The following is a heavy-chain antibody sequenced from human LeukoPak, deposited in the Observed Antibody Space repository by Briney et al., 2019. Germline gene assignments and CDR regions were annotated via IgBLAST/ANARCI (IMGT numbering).Heavy chain of an antibody. CDR3: ARRAVGATLDY. J-gene: IGHJ4*02. D-gene: IGHD1-26*01. CDR1: GGSISNYY. CDR2: IYYSGST. Sequence: SETLSLTCTVSGGSISNYYWSWIRQPPGKGLEWIGYIYYSGSTNYNPSLKSRVTISVDTSKNQFSLKLNSLTAADTAVYYCARRAVGATLDYWGQGILVTVSS. V-gene: IGHV4-59*12.